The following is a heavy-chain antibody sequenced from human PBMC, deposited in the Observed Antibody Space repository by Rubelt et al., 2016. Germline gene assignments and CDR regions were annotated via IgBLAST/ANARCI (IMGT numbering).Heavy chain of an antibody. CDR2: IYWNDDK. CDR1: GFSLSTSGVG. CDR3: AHSIGYYYDSSGYYYPDY. D-gene: IGHD3-22*01. J-gene: IGHJ4*02. Sequence: QITLKESGPTLVKPTQTLTLTCTFSGFSLSTSGVGVGWIRQPPGKALEWLALIYWNDDKRYSPSLKSTLPLTHDTSKHQVVLTMTNMDPVDTATYYCAHSIGYYYDSSGYYYPDYWGQGTLVTVSS. V-gene: IGHV2-5*01.